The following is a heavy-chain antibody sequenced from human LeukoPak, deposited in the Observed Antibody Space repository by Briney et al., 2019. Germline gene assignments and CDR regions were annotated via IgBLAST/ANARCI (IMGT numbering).Heavy chain of an antibody. Sequence: GGSLRLSCTDSGFAISTYAMSWVRQAPGKGLEWVSAISGSGDRTYYVDSVKGRFTISRDNSKNTLYLQMNSLRAEDTAVYYCAKVAGTALVWFGDDYWGQGTLVTVSS. CDR2: ISGSGDRT. CDR3: AKVAGTALVWFGDDY. CDR1: GFAISTYA. J-gene: IGHJ4*02. D-gene: IGHD3-10*01. V-gene: IGHV3-23*01.